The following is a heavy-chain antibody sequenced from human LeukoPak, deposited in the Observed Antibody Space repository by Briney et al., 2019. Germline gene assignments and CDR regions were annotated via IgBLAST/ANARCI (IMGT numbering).Heavy chain of an antibody. V-gene: IGHV3-30*02. CDR1: GFTFSSYE. D-gene: IGHD3-10*01. Sequence: GGSLRLSCAASGFTFSSYEMNWVRQAPGKGLEWVAFIRYDGSNKYYADSVKGRFTISRDNSKNTLYLQMNSLRAEDTAVYYCAKDGRFGELFLDYWGQGTLVTVSS. CDR2: IRYDGSNK. CDR3: AKDGRFGELFLDY. J-gene: IGHJ4*02.